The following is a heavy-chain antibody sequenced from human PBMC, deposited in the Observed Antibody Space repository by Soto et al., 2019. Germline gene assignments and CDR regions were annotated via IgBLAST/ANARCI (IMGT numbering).Heavy chain of an antibody. V-gene: IGHV3-23*01. Sequence: SGGTFGDHAGSRIRQTPGKGLEWVSTVTGTSGGTYYADSVKGRFTISRDNAKNTLYLQMNSLTVEDTAVYYCVRDDFGLGIDYWGLGTLVIVSS. J-gene: IGHJ4*02. CDR3: VRDDFGLGIDY. CDR2: VTGTSGGT. CDR1: GGTFGDHA. D-gene: IGHD1-26*01.